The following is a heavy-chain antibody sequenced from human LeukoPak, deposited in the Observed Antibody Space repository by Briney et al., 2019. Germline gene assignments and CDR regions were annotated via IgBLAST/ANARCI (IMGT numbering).Heavy chain of an antibody. V-gene: IGHV3-23*01. CDR1: GFTFSSYG. CDR2: ISGSGGST. D-gene: IGHD3-9*01. Sequence: GGTLRLSCAASGFTFSSYGMSWVRQAPGKGLEWVSAISGSGGSTYYADSVKGRFTISRDNSKNTLYLQMNSLRAEDTAVYYCAKDKDYDISTGYPDAFDIWGQGTMVTVSS. CDR3: AKDKDYDISTGYPDAFDI. J-gene: IGHJ3*02.